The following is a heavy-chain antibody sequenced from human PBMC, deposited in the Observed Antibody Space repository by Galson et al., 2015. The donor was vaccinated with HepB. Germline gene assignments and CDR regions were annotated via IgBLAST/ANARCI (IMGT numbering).Heavy chain of an antibody. CDR3: ASDMAPMGHCSSTSCYEYSSGWFDY. V-gene: IGHV3-33*01. J-gene: IGHJ4*02. CDR1: GFTFSSYG. D-gene: IGHD2-2*01. CDR2: IWYDGSNK. Sequence: SLRLSCAASGFTFSSYGMHWVRQAPGKGLEWVAVIWYDGSNKYYADSVKGRFTISRDNSKNTLYLQMNSLRAEDTAVYYCASDMAPMGHCSSTSCYEYSSGWFDYWGQGTLVTVSS.